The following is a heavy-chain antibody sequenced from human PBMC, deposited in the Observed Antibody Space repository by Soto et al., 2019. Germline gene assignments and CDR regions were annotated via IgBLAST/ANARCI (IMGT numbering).Heavy chain of an antibody. J-gene: IGHJ6*02. CDR3: ARWYSSGWGDYYYYYGMDV. Sequence: ASVKVSCKASGYTFTSYSMHWVRQAPGQRLEWMGWINAGNGNTKYSQKFQGRVTITRDTSASTAYMELSSLRSEDTAVYYCARWYSSGWGDYYYYYGMDVWGQGTTVTSP. CDR2: INAGNGNT. CDR1: GYTFTSYS. V-gene: IGHV1-3*01. D-gene: IGHD6-19*01.